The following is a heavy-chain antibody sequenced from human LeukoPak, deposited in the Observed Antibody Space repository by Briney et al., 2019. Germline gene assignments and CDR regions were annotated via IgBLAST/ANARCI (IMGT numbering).Heavy chain of an antibody. V-gene: IGHV3-23*01. D-gene: IGHD3-22*01. Sequence: GGSLRLSCAVSGFTFSSYAMSWVRQAPGKGLEWVSPISGSGGSTYYADSVKGRFTISRDNSKNTLFLQMNSLRAEDTAVYYCAKAYYYDSSGRAFDIWGQGTMVTVSS. CDR2: ISGSGGST. J-gene: IGHJ3*02. CDR3: AKAYYYDSSGRAFDI. CDR1: GFTFSSYA.